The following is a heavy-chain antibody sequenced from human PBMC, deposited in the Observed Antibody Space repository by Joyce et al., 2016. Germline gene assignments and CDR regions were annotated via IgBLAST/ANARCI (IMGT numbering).Heavy chain of an antibody. CDR2: FNPNSGGT. D-gene: IGHD3-10*01. CDR3: ARSYGSGSFDV. V-gene: IGHV1-2*06. CDR1: GYIFTGYY. Sequence: QVQLVQSGAEVKKPGASVKVSCNASGYIFTGYYMYWLRQAPGQGPEWMGRFNPNSGGTNYAQKFQGRVTMTRDTSSSTAYMALSRLRYDDTAVYYCARSYGSGSFDVWGQGTMVIVSS. J-gene: IGHJ3*01.